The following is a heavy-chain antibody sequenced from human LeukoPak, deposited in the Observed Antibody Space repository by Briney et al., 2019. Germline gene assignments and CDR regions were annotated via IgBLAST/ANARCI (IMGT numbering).Heavy chain of an antibody. Sequence: GGSLRLSCAASGSTFSTYGMHWVRQAPGKGLEWVAVIWHSGSNKYYADSVRGRFTISRDNSKNTLYLQMDSLRAEDTAVYYCARGQYCSGGSCYLNLDYWGQGSLVTVSS. CDR2: IWHSGSNK. CDR1: GSTFSTYG. D-gene: IGHD2-15*01. V-gene: IGHV3-33*08. J-gene: IGHJ4*02. CDR3: ARGQYCSGGSCYLNLDY.